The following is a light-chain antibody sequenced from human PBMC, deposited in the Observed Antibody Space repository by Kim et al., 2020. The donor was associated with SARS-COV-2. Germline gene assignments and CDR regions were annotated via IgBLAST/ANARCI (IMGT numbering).Light chain of an antibody. V-gene: IGLV10-54*01. Sequence: RQPATLACTGNRNNVGDQGAAWLQQHQGHPPKLLSYRNNNRPAGISERLTASRSGNTASLTITGLQPEDEADYYCSAWDSSLSAWVFGGGTQLTVL. CDR3: SAWDSSLSAWV. CDR2: RNN. J-gene: IGLJ3*02. CDR1: RNNVGDQG.